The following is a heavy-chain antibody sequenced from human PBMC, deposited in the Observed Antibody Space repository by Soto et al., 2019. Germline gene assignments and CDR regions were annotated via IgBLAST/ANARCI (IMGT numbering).Heavy chain of an antibody. D-gene: IGHD3-10*01. CDR1: GGSISSYY. CDR2: IYYSGST. CDR3: ARGGRWFGDGWFDP. J-gene: IGHJ5*02. V-gene: IGHV4-59*01. Sequence: QVQLQESGPGLVKPSETLSLTCTVSGGSISSYYWSWIRQPPGKGLEWIGYIYYSGSTNYNPSLKSRVTISVATSKNQFSLKLSSVTAADTAVYYCARGGRWFGDGWFDPWGQGTLVTVSS.